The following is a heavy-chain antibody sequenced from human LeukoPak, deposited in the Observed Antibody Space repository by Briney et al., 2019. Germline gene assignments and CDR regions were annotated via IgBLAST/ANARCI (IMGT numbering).Heavy chain of an antibody. V-gene: IGHV1-69*13. CDR1: GGTFSGYA. D-gene: IGHD3-22*01. CDR3: ATIYYYDSSGYYWTFDY. Sequence: ASVKVSCKASGGTFSGYAISWVRQAPGQGLEWMGGIIPIFGTANYAQKFQGRVTITADESTSTAYMELSSLRSEDTAVYYCATIYYYDSSGYYWTFDYWGQGTLVTVSS. J-gene: IGHJ4*02. CDR2: IIPIFGTA.